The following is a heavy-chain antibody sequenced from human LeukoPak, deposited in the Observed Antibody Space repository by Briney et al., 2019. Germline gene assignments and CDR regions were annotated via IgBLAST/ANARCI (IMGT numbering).Heavy chain of an antibody. CDR1: GFTFSSYG. CDR3: AKSGYNRFDY. J-gene: IGHJ4*02. V-gene: IGHV3-23*01. D-gene: IGHD5-24*01. Sequence: GGSLRLSCAASGFTFSSYGMSWVRQAPGKGLEWVSTISGSDSSTYYADSVKGRFTISRDNSKNTLYLQMNSLRADDTAVYYCAKSGYNRFDYWGQGTLVTVSS. CDR2: ISGSDSST.